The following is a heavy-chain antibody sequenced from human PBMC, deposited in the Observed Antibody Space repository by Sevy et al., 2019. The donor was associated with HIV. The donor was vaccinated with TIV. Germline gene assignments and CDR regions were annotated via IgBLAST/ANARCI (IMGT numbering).Heavy chain of an antibody. CDR1: GYTISTYY. CDR3: AIEEWLKFFDY. CDR2: INPSGGST. V-gene: IGHV1-46*03. Sequence: ASVKVSCKASGYTISTYYMHWVRQAPGQGLEWMGIINPSGGSTDYAQKFQGRVSMTRDTSMSTVYMELSGLRSEDTAVYYCAIEEWLKFFDYWGQGTLVTVSS. D-gene: IGHD3-3*01. J-gene: IGHJ4*02.